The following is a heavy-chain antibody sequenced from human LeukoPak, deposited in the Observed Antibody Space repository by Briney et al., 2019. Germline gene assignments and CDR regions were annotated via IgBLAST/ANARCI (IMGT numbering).Heavy chain of an antibody. CDR1: GFTFSSYG. J-gene: IGHJ5*02. CDR3: ARAYYDFWSGSNWFDP. D-gene: IGHD3-3*01. CDR2: IWYDGSNK. V-gene: IGHV3-33*01. Sequence: GGSLRLSCAASGFTFSSYGMHWVRQAPGKGLEWVAVIWYDGSNKYYADSVKGRFTISRDNSKNTLYLQMNSLRAEDTAVYYCARAYYDFWSGSNWFDPWGQGTLVTVSS.